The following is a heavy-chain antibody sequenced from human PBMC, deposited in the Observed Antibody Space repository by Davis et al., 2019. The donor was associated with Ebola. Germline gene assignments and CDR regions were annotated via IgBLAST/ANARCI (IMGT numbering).Heavy chain of an antibody. CDR3: ARDHGYCSGGSCYSSYFDY. D-gene: IGHD2-15*01. Sequence: GESLKISCAASGFVFSSYVMSWVRRAPGKGLEWVSTVGLSADTYYADSVKGRFTISRDNSKNTLYLQMNSLRAEDTAVYYCARDHGYCSGGSCYSSYFDYWGQGTLVTVSS. CDR2: VGLSADT. CDR1: GFVFSSYV. J-gene: IGHJ4*02. V-gene: IGHV3-23*01.